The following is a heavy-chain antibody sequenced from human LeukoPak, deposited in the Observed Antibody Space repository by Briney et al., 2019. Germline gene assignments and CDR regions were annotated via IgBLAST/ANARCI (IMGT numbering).Heavy chain of an antibody. CDR1: GFTSSSYG. V-gene: IGHV3-48*01. Sequence: GGSLRLSCVGSGFTSSSYGMNWVRQAPGKGLEWVSYISSSGSAIHYADSVKGRFTISRDNAKNSLFLQMNSLRADDTAVYYCAREYITSAGRASDIWGQGTMVTVSS. J-gene: IGHJ3*02. CDR2: ISSSGSAI. D-gene: IGHD3-10*01. CDR3: AREYITSAGRASDI.